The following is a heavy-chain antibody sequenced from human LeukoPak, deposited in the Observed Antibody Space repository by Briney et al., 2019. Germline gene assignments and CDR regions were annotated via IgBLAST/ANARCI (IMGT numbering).Heavy chain of an antibody. CDR2: IIPIFGTA. CDR1: GGTFSSYA. Sequence: GASVKVSCKASGGTFSSYAISWVRQAPGQGLGWKGGIIPIFGTANYAQKFQGRVTITADESTSTAYMELSSLRSEDTAVYYCASSLAYCGDDCYSTDVDYWGQGTLVTVSS. D-gene: IGHD2-21*02. J-gene: IGHJ4*02. CDR3: ASSLAYCGDDCYSTDVDY. V-gene: IGHV1-69*01.